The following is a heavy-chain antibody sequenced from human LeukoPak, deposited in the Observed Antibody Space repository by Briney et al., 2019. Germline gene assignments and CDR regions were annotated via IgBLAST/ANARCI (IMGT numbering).Heavy chain of an antibody. CDR3: ASLTYDSSGWLRANFDY. Sequence: PGGSLRLSCAASGFTFNNHAMSWVRLAPGKGLEWVSGISGSGGRLFHADSVKGRFTISRDNSKNTLYLQMNSLRAEDTAVYYCASLTYDSSGWLRANFDYWGQGTLVTVSS. D-gene: IGHD3-22*01. J-gene: IGHJ4*02. V-gene: IGHV3-23*01. CDR2: ISGSGGRL. CDR1: GFTFNNHA.